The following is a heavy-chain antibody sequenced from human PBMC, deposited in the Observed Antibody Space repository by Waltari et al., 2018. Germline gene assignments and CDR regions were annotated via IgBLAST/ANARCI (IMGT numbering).Heavy chain of an antibody. CDR1: GYTFTGYA. J-gene: IGHJ4*02. CDR2: LNPKNGDT. CDR3: LRDSSGSHFDY. Sequence: LVQSGAEVKKPGASVKVSCKASGYTFTGYAILWVRPAPGQGLEWMGRLNPKNGDTHYAQNVQGRVARTTDTSTNTAFMELQRLRSDDTAVYYCLRDSSGSHFDYWGQGTLVTVSS. D-gene: IGHD3-22*01. V-gene: IGHV1-2*06.